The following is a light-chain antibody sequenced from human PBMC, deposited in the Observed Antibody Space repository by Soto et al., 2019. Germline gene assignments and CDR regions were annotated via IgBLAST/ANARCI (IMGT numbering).Light chain of an antibody. CDR2: GAS. V-gene: IGKV3-20*01. J-gene: IGKJ1*01. CDR3: QQYGSSPRT. Sequence: EIVLTQSPGTLSLCPGERATLSCRASQSVASNNLAWYQQKPGQSPRLLIYGASSRARGIPDRFTGSGSGTDFILTISRLEPEDFAVYYCQQYGSSPRTFGQGTRVEIK. CDR1: QSVASNN.